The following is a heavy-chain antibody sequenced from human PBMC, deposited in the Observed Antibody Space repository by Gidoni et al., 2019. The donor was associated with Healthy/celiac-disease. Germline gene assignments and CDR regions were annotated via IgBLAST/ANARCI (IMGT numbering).Heavy chain of an antibody. Sequence: EVQLLVSGGGLVQPGGSLRLSCAASGSPVSRYAMSWVRQAPGKGLEWVSAISGSGGSTYYADSVKGRFTISRDNSKNTLYLQMNSLRAEDTAVYYCAKGILYYYDSSGSPFDYWGQGTLVTVSS. CDR1: GSPVSRYA. V-gene: IGHV3-23*01. CDR2: ISGSGGST. D-gene: IGHD3-22*01. CDR3: AKGILYYYDSSGSPFDY. J-gene: IGHJ4*02.